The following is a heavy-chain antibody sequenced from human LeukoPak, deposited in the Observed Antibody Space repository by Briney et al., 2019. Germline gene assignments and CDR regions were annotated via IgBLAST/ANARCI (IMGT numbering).Heavy chain of an antibody. Sequence: ASVKVSCKASGYTFTGYYMHWVRQAPGQGLEWMGWINPNSGGTNYAQKFQGRVTMTRDTSISTAYMELSRLRSDDTAVYYCARANIVVVVAAHWGQGTLVTVPS. D-gene: IGHD2-15*01. CDR3: ARANIVVVVAAH. J-gene: IGHJ4*02. CDR2: INPNSGGT. CDR1: GYTFTGYY. V-gene: IGHV1-2*02.